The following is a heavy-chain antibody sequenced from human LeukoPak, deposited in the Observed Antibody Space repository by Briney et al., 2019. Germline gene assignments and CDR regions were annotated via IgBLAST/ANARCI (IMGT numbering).Heavy chain of an antibody. J-gene: IGHJ3*02. CDR3: ARGVHGSFDI. CDR2: IYYTGTT. V-gene: IGHV4-59*01. Sequence: FETLCLTCAVSGGSINNYYWSWIRQPPGKGLELIVYIYYTGTTDYNPSLKSRVTISVDTSTNQFSLKLSSVTAADTAVYYCARGVHGSFDIWGQGTLVTVSS. CDR1: GGSINNYY.